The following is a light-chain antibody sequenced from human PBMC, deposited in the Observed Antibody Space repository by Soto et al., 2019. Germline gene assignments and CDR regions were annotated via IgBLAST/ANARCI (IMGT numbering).Light chain of an antibody. Sequence: IQLTQSPSSLSASVGDRVTISCRASQDITTYLAWYQQKPGKAPQLLIFAASTLHSGVPSRFSGSGSGTDFTLTISSLQPEDFATYYCQQLTSYPITFGQGTRLEIK. CDR3: QQLTSYPIT. CDR2: AAS. CDR1: QDITTY. J-gene: IGKJ5*01. V-gene: IGKV1-9*01.